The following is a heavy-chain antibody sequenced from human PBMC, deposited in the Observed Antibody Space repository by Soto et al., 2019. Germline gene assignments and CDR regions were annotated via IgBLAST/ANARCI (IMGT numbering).Heavy chain of an antibody. V-gene: IGHV3-21*01. CDR2: ISSSSSYI. CDR1: GFPSSSHS. CDR3: ARKHGYSPDYYYMDV. D-gene: IGHD6-13*01. J-gene: IGHJ6*03. Sequence: PGGPLRLSCTASGFPSSSHSMNCVRQTPGKGLEWVSSISSSSSYIYYADSVKGRFTISRDNAKNSLYLQMNSLRAEDTAVYYCARKHGYSPDYYYMDVWGKGTTVTVSS.